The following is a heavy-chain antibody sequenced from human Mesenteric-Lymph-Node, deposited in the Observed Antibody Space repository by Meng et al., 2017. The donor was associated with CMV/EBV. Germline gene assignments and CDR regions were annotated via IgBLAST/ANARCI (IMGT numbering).Heavy chain of an antibody. Sequence: SETLSLTCTVSGGSISSYSWSWIRQPPGKGLEWIGYIYYSGSTNYNPSLKSRVTISVDTSKNQFSLKLSSVTAADTAVYYCARGSYSNYVSGMDVWGQGTTVTVSS. CDR3: ARGSYSNYVSGMDV. J-gene: IGHJ6*02. CDR1: GGSISSYS. CDR2: IYYSGST. D-gene: IGHD4-11*01. V-gene: IGHV4-59*01.